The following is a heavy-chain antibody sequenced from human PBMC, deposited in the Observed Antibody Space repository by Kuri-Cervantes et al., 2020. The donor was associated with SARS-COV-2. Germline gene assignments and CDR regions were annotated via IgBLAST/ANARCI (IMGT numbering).Heavy chain of an antibody. V-gene: IGHV1-69*04. CDR3: ARDHVDTAMVFDY. CDR1: GGTFSSYA. CDR2: IIPILGIA. J-gene: IGHJ4*02. D-gene: IGHD5-18*01. Sequence: SVKVSRKASGGTFSSYAISWVRQAPGQGLEWMGRIIPILGIANYAQKFQGRVTITADKSTSTAYMELSSLRSEDTAVYYCARDHVDTAMVFDYWGQGTLVTVSS.